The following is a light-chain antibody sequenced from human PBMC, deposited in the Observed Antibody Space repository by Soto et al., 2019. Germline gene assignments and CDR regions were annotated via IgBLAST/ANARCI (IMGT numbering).Light chain of an antibody. V-gene: IGKV3D-15*01. CDR1: QSVSSN. CDR2: GAS. J-gene: IGKJ4*01. CDR3: QQYNDWPLT. Sequence: EIVMTQSPATLSVSPGERATLSCRASQSVSSNLAWYQQKPGQAPRLLIYGASTRATGIPARFSGSGSGTGFTLTIISLQSEDSAVYYCQQYNDWPLTFGGGTKVDIK.